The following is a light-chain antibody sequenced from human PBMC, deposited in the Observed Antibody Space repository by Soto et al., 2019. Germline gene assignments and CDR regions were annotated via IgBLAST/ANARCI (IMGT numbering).Light chain of an antibody. V-gene: IGLV6-57*01. CDR3: QSYDSDSQV. CDR1: SGNIASNY. Sequence: NFMLTQPHSVSESPGKTVTISCTRNSGNIASNYVQWYQQRPGSSPTTVIYEDDQRPSGVPDRFSGSIDSSSNSASLTISGLKTEDEADYYCQSYDSDSQVFGGGTKVTVL. CDR2: EDD. J-gene: IGLJ2*01.